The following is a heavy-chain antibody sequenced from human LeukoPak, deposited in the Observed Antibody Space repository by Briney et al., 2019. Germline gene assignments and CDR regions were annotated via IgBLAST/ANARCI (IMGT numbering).Heavy chain of an antibody. D-gene: IGHD4-17*01. CDR1: GGSISSYY. CDR3: ARLTAVNYYYGMDV. V-gene: IGHV4-59*01. CDR2: VYYSGST. J-gene: IGHJ6*02. Sequence: SETLSLTCTVSGGSISSYYWSWIRQPPGEGLEWIGYVYYSGSTSYNPSLKSRVTMSVDTSKNQSSLKVSSVTAADTAVYYCARLTAVNYYYGMDVCGQGTTVTVSS.